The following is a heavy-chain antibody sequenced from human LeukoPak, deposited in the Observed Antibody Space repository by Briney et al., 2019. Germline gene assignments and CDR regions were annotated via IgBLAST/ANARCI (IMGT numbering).Heavy chain of an antibody. Sequence: GGSLRLSCAASGFTFSDYAMHWVRQAPGKGLEWVALISYDGSNKYYADSVKGRFTISRDNSKNTLYLQVNSLRAEDTAVYYCARDTPGDYWGQGTLVTVSS. CDR3: ARDTPGDY. CDR2: ISYDGSNK. J-gene: IGHJ4*02. V-gene: IGHV3-30-3*01. CDR1: GFTFSDYA.